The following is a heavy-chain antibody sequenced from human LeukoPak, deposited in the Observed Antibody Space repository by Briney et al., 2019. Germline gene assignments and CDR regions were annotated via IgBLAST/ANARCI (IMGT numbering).Heavy chain of an antibody. Sequence: ASVKVSRKASGYTFTGYDLHWVRQAPGHGLEWVGRINTNSGDTNYGQKFQGRVTMTRDTSITTVYMEVSRLTSDDTAVYYCARDHLSAAGRGGWGPGTLVTVSS. V-gene: IGHV1-2*06. D-gene: IGHD6-13*01. J-gene: IGHJ4*02. CDR1: GYTFTGYD. CDR3: ARDHLSAAGRGG. CDR2: INTNSGDT.